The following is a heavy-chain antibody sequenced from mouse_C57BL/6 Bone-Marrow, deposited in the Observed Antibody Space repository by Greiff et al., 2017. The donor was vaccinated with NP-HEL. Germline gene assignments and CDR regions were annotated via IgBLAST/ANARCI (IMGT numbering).Heavy chain of an antibody. CDR2: IDPSDSYT. V-gene: IGHV1-59*01. D-gene: IGHD1-1*01. CDR3: ARWEVGDY. J-gene: IGHJ2*01. Sequence: QVQLQQPGAELVRPGTSVKLSCKASGYTFTSYWMHWVKQRPGQGLEWIGVIDPSDSYTNYNQKFKGKATLTVDTSSSTAYMQLSSLTSEDSAVYYCARWEVGDYWGQGTTLTVSS. CDR1: GYTFTSYW.